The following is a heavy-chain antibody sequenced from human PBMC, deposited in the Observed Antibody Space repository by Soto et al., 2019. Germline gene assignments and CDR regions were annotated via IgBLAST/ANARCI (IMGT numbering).Heavy chain of an antibody. Sequence: GASVKVSCKASGFTFTSSAVQWVRQARGQRLEWIGWIVVGSGNTNYAQKFQERVTITRDMSTSTAYMELSSLRSEDTAVYYCAAGYCSSTSCYEIDYWGQGTLVTVSS. D-gene: IGHD2-2*01. CDR2: IVVGSGNT. CDR1: GFTFTSSA. J-gene: IGHJ4*02. CDR3: AAGYCSSTSCYEIDY. V-gene: IGHV1-58*01.